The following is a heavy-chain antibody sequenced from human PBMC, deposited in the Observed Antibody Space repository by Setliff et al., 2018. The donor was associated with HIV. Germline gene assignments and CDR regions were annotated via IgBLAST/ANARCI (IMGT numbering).Heavy chain of an antibody. CDR2: IYYSGST. CDR1: GGSISSYY. V-gene: IGHV4-59*01. D-gene: IGHD7-27*01. CDR3: ARDLTGYYYMDV. J-gene: IGHJ6*03. Sequence: SDTLSLTCTVSGGSISSYYWSWIRQPAGKGLEWIGYIYYSGSTNYNPSLKSRLTISVDTSKNHLSLKLSSVTAADTAVYYCARDLTGYYYMDVWGKGTTVTVSS.